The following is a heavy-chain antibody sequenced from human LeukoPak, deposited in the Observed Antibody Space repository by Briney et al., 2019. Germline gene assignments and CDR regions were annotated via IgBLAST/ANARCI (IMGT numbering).Heavy chain of an antibody. V-gene: IGHV1-2*06. CDR2: MNPNIGGT. D-gene: IGHD6-13*01. J-gene: IGHJ4*02. CDR3: AYIPAAGNFDFDN. CDR1: GSTFTVYN. Sequence: SVKLSFTPSGSTFTVYNMHWVRHAPGQRLEWRGRMNPNIGGTNYAQKFPGRVTLPRDTSITTAYLYLSRLSSLATALSSFAYIPAAGNFDFDNWGQGTPVTASS.